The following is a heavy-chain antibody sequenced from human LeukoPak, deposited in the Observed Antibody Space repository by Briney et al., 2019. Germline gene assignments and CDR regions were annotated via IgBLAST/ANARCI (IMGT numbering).Heavy chain of an antibody. CDR3: ARTRLAGDLDGFDI. D-gene: IGHD2-21*02. V-gene: IGHV5-51*01. Sequence: GESLKISCKGSQSTHMNHWIAWACQKPERGLEWMGIIYPGDSDTTYSPSFQGQITLSADKSISSAYLQWTSLKASDTAIYYCARTRLAGDLDGFDIWRQGTMVTVSS. CDR1: QSTHMNHW. J-gene: IGHJ3*02. CDR2: IYPGDSDT.